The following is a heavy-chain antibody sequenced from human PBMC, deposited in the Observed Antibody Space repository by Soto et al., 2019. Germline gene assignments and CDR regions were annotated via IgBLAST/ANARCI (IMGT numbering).Heavy chain of an antibody. CDR1: GFTFGRHG. CDR2: IGSDGRRD. Sequence: QVQLVESGGGVVQPGGSLRLSCAASGFTFGRHGMHWVRQAPGKGLEWVAVIGSDGRRDSYADSVQGRFTIPRDNGQNTLYLQMNSLRAEETAVYYCARDYDYGDNGLDYWGQGTLVTVSS. V-gene: IGHV3-33*01. D-gene: IGHD4-17*01. CDR3: ARDYDYGDNGLDY. J-gene: IGHJ4*02.